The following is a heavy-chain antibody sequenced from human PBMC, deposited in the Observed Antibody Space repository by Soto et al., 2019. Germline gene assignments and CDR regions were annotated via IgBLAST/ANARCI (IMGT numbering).Heavy chain of an antibody. D-gene: IGHD1-26*01. V-gene: IGHV2-5*02. J-gene: IGHJ4*02. Sequence: QITLKESGPMLVKPTQTLTLTCTFSGFSFTTAGVGVGWIRQPPGKALEWLALIYWDDDEHYNSSLRTRLTITKDTSKNQVVLTMTNMDPVDTGTFYCGYRLATTNHGAWEYWGQGILVAVSS. CDR2: IYWDDDE. CDR3: GYRLATTNHGAWEY. CDR1: GFSFTTAGVG.